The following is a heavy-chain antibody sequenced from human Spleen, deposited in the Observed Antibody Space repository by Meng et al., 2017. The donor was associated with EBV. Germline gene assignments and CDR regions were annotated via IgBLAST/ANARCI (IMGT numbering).Heavy chain of an antibody. CDR1: GASVSGGTFH. D-gene: IGHD6-6*01. CDR3: AKSSSSTPGVVDS. J-gene: IGHJ4*02. V-gene: IGHV4-61*01. CDR2: IYDGGTT. Sequence: QGQRQVSGPGLVKPSETLSLTCTVSGASVSGGTFHWSWIRQPPGKELEWIGYIYDGGTTIYNPSLKSRVTIFLDTSRNQFSLGLRSVTTADTAVYYCAKSSSSTPGVVDSWGQGTLVTVSS.